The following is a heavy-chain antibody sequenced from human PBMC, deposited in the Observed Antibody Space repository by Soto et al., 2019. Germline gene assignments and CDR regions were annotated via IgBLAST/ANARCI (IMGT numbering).Heavy chain of an antibody. CDR2: IIPIFGTA. D-gene: IGHD1-26*01. CDR3: ARDRVGATRTDNWFDP. J-gene: IGHJ5*02. Sequence: QVQLVQSGAEVKKPGSSVKVSCKASGGTFSSYAISWVRQAPGQGLEWMGGIIPIFGTANYAQTFQGRVTITADESTSTAYMEMSSLRSEDTAVYYCARDRVGATRTDNWFDPWGQGTLVTVSS. CDR1: GGTFSSYA. V-gene: IGHV1-69*01.